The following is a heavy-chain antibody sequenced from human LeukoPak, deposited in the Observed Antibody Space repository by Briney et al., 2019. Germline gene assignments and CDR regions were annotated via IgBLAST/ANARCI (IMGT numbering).Heavy chain of an antibody. V-gene: IGHV3-48*02. CDR1: GFTFSSYG. D-gene: IGHD2-15*01. J-gene: IGHJ4*02. CDR2: ISSSSTTI. CDR3: ATRYCSVGICHLNY. Sequence: GGSLRLSCAASGFTFSSYGMNWVRQAPGKELEWVSYISSSSTTIYYADSVKGRFTISRDNAKNSLYLQMNSLRDEDTAVYYCATRYCSVGICHLNYWGQGTLVTVSS.